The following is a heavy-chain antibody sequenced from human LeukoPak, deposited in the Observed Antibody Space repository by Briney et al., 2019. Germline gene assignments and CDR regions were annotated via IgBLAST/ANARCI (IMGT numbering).Heavy chain of an antibody. CDR1: GFTFSSYG. CDR3: ARDGVGATTFFGYFDY. Sequence: GGSLRLSCAASGFTFSSYGMHWVRQAPGKGLEWVAFIRYDGSNKYYADSVKGRFTISRDNSKNTLYLQMNSLRAEDTAVYYCARDGVGATTFFGYFDYWGQGILVTVSS. CDR2: IRYDGSNK. V-gene: IGHV3-30*02. J-gene: IGHJ4*02. D-gene: IGHD1-26*01.